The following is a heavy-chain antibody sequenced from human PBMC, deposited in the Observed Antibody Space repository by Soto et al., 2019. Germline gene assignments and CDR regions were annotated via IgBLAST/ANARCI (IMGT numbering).Heavy chain of an antibody. CDR3: TRADLTVTLSVFDP. V-gene: IGHV3-30-3*01. J-gene: IGHJ5*02. Sequence: QVQLVESGGGVVQPGRSLRLSCAASGFIFSRYPMHWVRQAPGKGLQWVALISDDGSTKYYADSVKGRFTISRDNSQNTLYLQMNGLSAEDTAVYYCTRADLTVTLSVFDPWGQGTLVTVSS. CDR1: GFIFSRYP. D-gene: IGHD4-17*01. CDR2: ISDDGSTK.